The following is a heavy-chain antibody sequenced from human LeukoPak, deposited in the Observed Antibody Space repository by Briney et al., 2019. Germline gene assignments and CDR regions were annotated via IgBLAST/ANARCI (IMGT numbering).Heavy chain of an antibody. V-gene: IGHV3-21*05. CDR2: ISSGSSDI. J-gene: IGHJ4*02. CDR3: VRTAGRDGGI. Sequence: PGGSLRLSCAASGFTFSSYAMSWIRQGPGKGLEWLSYISSGSSDINYADSVKGRFTISRDNAKKSLYLQMNSLRAEDTAVYYCVRTAGRDGGIWGQGTLVTVSS. CDR1: GFTFSSYA. D-gene: IGHD1-26*01.